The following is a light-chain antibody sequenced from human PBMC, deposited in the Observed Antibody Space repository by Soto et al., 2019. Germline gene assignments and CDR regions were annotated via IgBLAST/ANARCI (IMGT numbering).Light chain of an antibody. Sequence: EIVLTQSPATLSLSPGERATLSCRASQSISTYLAWYQQKPGQAPRLLIYDTSNRATGIPARFSGSGSDTDFTLTISSLEPEDFAVYYCQQRSNWLPLTFVGGTKVEIK. J-gene: IGKJ4*01. CDR2: DTS. CDR3: QQRSNWLPLT. CDR1: QSISTY. V-gene: IGKV3-11*01.